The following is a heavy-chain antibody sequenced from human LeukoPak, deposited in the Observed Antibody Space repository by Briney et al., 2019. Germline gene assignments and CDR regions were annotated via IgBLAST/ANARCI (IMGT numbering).Heavy chain of an antibody. CDR1: GFTFSNYA. D-gene: IGHD4-11*01. CDR2: ASGSGDST. CDR3: AKDRQYQPDVIDV. Sequence: GGSLRLSCAASGFTFSNYAMNWVRQAPGKGLEWVSGASGSGDSTYFGDFVKGRFSISRDNSKNTLYLQMSSLRVDDTAVYYCAKDRQYQPDVIDVWGQGAMVTVSS. J-gene: IGHJ3*01. V-gene: IGHV3-23*01.